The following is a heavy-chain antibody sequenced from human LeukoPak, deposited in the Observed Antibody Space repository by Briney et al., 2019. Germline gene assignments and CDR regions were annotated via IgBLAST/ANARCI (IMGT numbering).Heavy chain of an antibody. J-gene: IGHJ4*02. D-gene: IGHD3-9*01. V-gene: IGHV3-23*01. CDR3: AKGAIKTLTGSFDY. CDR1: GFTFNNYA. CDR2: ISGSGPTT. Sequence: GRSLRLSCATSGFTFNNYAMSWVRQAPGKGLEWVSVISGSGPTTYYADSVKGRFTISRDNSKNTLFLLMNGLRAEDTAVYYCAKGAIKTLTGSFDYWGQGTLVTVSS.